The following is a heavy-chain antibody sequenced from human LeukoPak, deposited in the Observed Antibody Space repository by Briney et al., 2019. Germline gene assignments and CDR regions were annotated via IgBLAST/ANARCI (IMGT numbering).Heavy chain of an antibody. Sequence: GGSLRLSCVFSGFSFSRYWMYWVRQAPGKGLVWVSHIKSDGSSTSYADSVKGRFTISGDNAKNSLYLQMNSLRAEDTAVYYCARGFGYGDYISAYWGQGALVTVSS. CDR3: ARGFGYGDYISAY. CDR1: GFSFSRYW. D-gene: IGHD4-17*01. J-gene: IGHJ4*02. V-gene: IGHV3-74*01. CDR2: IKSDGSST.